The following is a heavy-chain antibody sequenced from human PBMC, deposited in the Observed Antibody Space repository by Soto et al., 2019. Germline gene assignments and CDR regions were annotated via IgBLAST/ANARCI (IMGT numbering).Heavy chain of an antibody. D-gene: IGHD2-2*01. J-gene: IGHJ6*02. CDR1: GWRLRKYG. CDR2: VAYDGRSK. CDR3: ARDDILVIPGGSYNYGMDV. Sequence: RRLPCLALGWRLRKYGMQWVRQAQAKGLEWVAVVAYDGRSKYYADSVKGRFTISRDNSRTTVYLQMNSLRDDDTAMYYCARDDILVIPGGSYNYGMDVWGHGTTVTVPS. V-gene: IGHV3-30*04.